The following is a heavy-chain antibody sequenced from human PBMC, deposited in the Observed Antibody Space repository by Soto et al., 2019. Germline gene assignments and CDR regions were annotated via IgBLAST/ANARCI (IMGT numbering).Heavy chain of an antibody. D-gene: IGHD6-6*01. CDR3: ASGHLYNSSPWEN. Sequence: PSETLSLTCTVYGGPFSGYYWSWIRQPPGRGLEWIGEISHSGSTTYNPSLKSRVTISIDTSKNQFSLELSSVTAADTAVYYCASGHLYNSSPWENWGLGTLVTVSS. J-gene: IGHJ4*02. CDR1: GGPFSGYY. CDR2: ISHSGST. V-gene: IGHV4-34*01.